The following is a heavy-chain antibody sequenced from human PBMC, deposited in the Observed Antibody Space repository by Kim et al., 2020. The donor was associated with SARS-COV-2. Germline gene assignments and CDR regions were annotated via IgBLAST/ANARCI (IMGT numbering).Heavy chain of an antibody. Sequence: GGSLRLSCAASGFTFSSYAMSWVRQAPGKGLGWVSAISGSGGSTYYADSVKGRFTISRDNSKNTLYLQMNSLRAEDTAVYYCAKVGQWLGLSDYWGQGTLVTVSS. CDR1: GFTFSSYA. V-gene: IGHV3-23*01. CDR2: ISGSGGST. D-gene: IGHD6-19*01. J-gene: IGHJ4*02. CDR3: AKVGQWLGLSDY.